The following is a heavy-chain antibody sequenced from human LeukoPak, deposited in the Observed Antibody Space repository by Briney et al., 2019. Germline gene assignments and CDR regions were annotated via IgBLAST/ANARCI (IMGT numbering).Heavy chain of an antibody. Sequence: GASVKVSCKASGLTFTSSAMQWVRQARGQRLEWIGWIVVGSGNTNYAQKFQERVTITRDMSTSTAYMELSSLRSEDTAVYYCAAGVILWFGEHNAFDIWGQGTMVTVSS. CDR2: IVVGSGNT. CDR3: AAGVILWFGEHNAFDI. J-gene: IGHJ3*02. V-gene: IGHV1-58*02. CDR1: GLTFTSSA. D-gene: IGHD3-10*01.